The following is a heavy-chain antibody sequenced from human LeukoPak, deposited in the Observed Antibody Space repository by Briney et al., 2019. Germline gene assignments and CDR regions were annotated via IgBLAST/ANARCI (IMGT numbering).Heavy chain of an antibody. D-gene: IGHD1-26*01. J-gene: IGHJ4*02. CDR3: ARELSGSGY. Sequence: GGSLRLSCAASGFTFDDYAMHWVRQAPGKGLEWVSGISWNSGSIGYADSVKGRFTISRDNAKNSLYLQMNSLRAEDTAVYYCARELSGSGYWGQGTLVTVSS. CDR2: ISWNSGSI. CDR1: GFTFDDYA. V-gene: IGHV3-9*01.